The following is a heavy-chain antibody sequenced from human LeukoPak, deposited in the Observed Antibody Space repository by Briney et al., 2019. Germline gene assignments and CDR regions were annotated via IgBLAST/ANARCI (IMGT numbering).Heavy chain of an antibody. J-gene: IGHJ1*01. V-gene: IGHV3-23*01. CDR1: GFTFSNYV. CDR2: IGTGSTST. CDR3: AKDQRGGSSSSSLQYFQH. D-gene: IGHD6-6*01. Sequence: GGSLRLSCAASGFTFSNYVMGWVRQAPGKGLEWVSGIGTGSTSTYYADSVRGRFTISRDDSKSTLYLQMNNLRVEDTAVYHCAKDQRGGSSSSSLQYFQHWGQGTLVTVSS.